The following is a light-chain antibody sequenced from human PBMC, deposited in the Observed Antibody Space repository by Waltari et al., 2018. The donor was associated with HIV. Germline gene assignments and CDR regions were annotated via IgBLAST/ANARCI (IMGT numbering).Light chain of an antibody. CDR1: QSLLHSDGKTS. CDR2: EVY. Sequence: DIVMPQTPLSLSATPGQPASISSTPSQSLLHSDGKTSLYWYLQKPGQPPPLLIYEVYNRFSGVPDRFSGGGSGTDVTLKISRVEAEDVGVYYCMQSIQLPWTFGQGTKVEIK. CDR3: MQSIQLPWT. V-gene: IGKV2D-29*01. J-gene: IGKJ1*01.